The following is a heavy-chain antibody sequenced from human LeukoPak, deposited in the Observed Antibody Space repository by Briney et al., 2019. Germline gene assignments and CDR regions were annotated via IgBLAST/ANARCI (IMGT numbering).Heavy chain of an antibody. V-gene: IGHV4-39*07. CDR1: GGSISSSSYY. CDR3: ARVSSSWYQDWFFDL. Sequence: SETLSLTCTVSGGSISSSSYYWGWIRQPPGKGLEWIGRIYYSGSTYYNPSLKSRVTISVDTSKNQFSLKLSSVTAADTAVYYCARVSSSWYQDWFFDLWGRGTLVTVSS. J-gene: IGHJ2*01. CDR2: IYYSGST. D-gene: IGHD6-13*01.